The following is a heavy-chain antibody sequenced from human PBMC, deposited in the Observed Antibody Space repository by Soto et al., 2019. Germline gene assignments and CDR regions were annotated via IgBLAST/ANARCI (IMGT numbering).Heavy chain of an antibody. CDR3: ARLRGTMVRGPGPGDYYYYYMDV. D-gene: IGHD3-10*01. J-gene: IGHJ6*03. CDR1: GFTCSSYW. V-gene: IGHV3-7*01. Sequence: EVQLVESGGGLVQPGGSLRLSCAASGFTCSSYWMSWVRQAPGKGLEWVANIKQDGSEKYDVDSVKGRFTISRDNAKNSLYLQMNSLRAEDTAVYYCARLRGTMVRGPGPGDYYYYYMDVWGKGTTVTVSS. CDR2: IKQDGSEK.